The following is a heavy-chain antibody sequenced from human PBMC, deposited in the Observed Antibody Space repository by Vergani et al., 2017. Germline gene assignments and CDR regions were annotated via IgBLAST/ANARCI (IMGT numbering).Heavy chain of an antibody. CDR3: ARDLRLLYKRFDP. D-gene: IGHD5-12*01. V-gene: IGHV3-33*01. Sequence: QVQLVESGGGVFQPGRSLRLSCAASGFTFNQYVMHWVRQAPGKGLEWVAVTWYDGNNKQYADSVKGRFTISRDNSKSTMYLQMNSLRDEDTCVYYCARDLRLLYKRFDPWGQGTLVTVSS. J-gene: IGHJ5*02. CDR2: TWYDGNNK. CDR1: GFTFNQYV.